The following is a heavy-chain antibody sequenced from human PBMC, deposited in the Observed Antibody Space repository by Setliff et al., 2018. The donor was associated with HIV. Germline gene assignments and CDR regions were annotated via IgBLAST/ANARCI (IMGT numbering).Heavy chain of an antibody. CDR1: GGSISSYSYF. CDR2: VFPSGNT. CDR3: ARHDFWSGYHNWFDP. Sequence: SETLSLTCTVSGGSISSYSYFWGWVRQPPGKGLEWIGSVFPSGNTNYNPSLKSRVTISVDTSKNQFSLKLSSVTAADTAMYYCARHDFWSGYHNWFDPWGQGTLVTVSS. J-gene: IGHJ5*02. D-gene: IGHD3-3*01. V-gene: IGHV4-39*01.